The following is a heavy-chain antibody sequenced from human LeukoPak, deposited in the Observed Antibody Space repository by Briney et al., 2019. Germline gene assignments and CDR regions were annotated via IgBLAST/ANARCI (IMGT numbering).Heavy chain of an antibody. Sequence: SETLSLTCAVYGGSFSGYYWSWIRQPLGKGLEWIGEINHSENTDYNPSLKSRVTISVDTSKNQFSLKMWSVTAADTAVYYCACSHSGVTARVEEDVWGEGTTVIVSS. J-gene: IGHJ6*02. CDR1: GGSFSGYY. CDR3: ACSHSGVTARVEEDV. D-gene: IGHD2-15*01. V-gene: IGHV4-34*01. CDR2: INHSENT.